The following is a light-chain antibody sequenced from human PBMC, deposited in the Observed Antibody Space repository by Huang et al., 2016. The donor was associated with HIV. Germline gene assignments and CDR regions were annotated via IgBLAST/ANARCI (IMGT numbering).Light chain of an antibody. J-gene: IGKJ1*01. CDR3: QQYDDWPPWT. CDR1: QNISR. CDR2: DAS. V-gene: IGKV3-15*01. Sequence: EIVMTQSPATLSVSPGERATLSCRASQNISRLAWYQQKPGQAPRLLIYDASSRATGIPARFSGSGSGTEFTLTVSSRQSEDFALYYCQQYDDWPPWTFGQGTQVDIK.